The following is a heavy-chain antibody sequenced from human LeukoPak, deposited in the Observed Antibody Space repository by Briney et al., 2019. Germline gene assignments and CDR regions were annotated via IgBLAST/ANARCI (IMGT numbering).Heavy chain of an antibody. CDR2: IKNDGSTT. V-gene: IGHV3-74*01. D-gene: IGHD3-22*01. Sequence: GGSLTLSCAASGFTFSSYWMHWVRQGPGKGLVWVSRIKNDGSTTSYADSVKGRFTIFRDNAKNTLYLQMNSLRAEDTAVYYCARDWDSSADYWGQGTLVTVSS. J-gene: IGHJ4*02. CDR1: GFTFSSYW. CDR3: ARDWDSSADY.